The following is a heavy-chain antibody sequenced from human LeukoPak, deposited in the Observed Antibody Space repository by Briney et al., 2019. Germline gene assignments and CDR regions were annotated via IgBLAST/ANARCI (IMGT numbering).Heavy chain of an antibody. CDR2: ISAYNGNT. Sequence: ASVKVSCKASGYTFTSYGISWVRQAPGQGLEWMGWISAYNGNTNYAQKLKGRVTMTTDTSTSTAYMELRSLRSDDTAVYYCARGSYDILTGYREDDYWGQGTLVTVSS. D-gene: IGHD3-9*01. J-gene: IGHJ4*02. CDR3: ARGSYDILTGYREDDY. CDR1: GYTFTSYG. V-gene: IGHV1-18*01.